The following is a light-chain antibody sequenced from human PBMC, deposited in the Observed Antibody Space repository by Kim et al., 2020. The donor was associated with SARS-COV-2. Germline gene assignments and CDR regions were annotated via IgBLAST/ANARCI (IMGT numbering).Light chain of an antibody. Sequence: VSPGQTASITCSGDKLGDKYACWYEQKPGQSPVLVIYQDSKRPSGIPERFSGSNSGNTATLTISGTQAMDEADYYCQAWDSSIVVFGGGTKVTVL. J-gene: IGLJ2*01. CDR1: KLGDKY. CDR3: QAWDSSIVV. CDR2: QDS. V-gene: IGLV3-1*01.